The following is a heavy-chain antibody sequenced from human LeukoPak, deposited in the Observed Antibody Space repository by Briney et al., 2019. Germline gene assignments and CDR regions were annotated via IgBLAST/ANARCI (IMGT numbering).Heavy chain of an antibody. CDR2: INHSGGT. CDR1: GGSFSGYY. Sequence: SETLSLTCAVYGGSFSGYYWTWLRQPPGKGLEWIGEINHSGGTNYNPSLKSRVTISVDTSKNQFSLKLSSVTAAASAVYYCARGPPLLDYWGQGTLVTVSS. CDR3: ARGPPLLDY. D-gene: IGHD2-21*02. V-gene: IGHV4-34*01. J-gene: IGHJ4*02.